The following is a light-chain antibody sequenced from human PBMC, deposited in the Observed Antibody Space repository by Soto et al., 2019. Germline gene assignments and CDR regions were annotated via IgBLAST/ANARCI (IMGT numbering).Light chain of an antibody. CDR3: QQYNNWPPWT. J-gene: IGKJ1*01. V-gene: IGKV3-15*01. CDR2: GAS. CDR1: QSVSSN. Sequence: EIVMTQSPATLSVSPGERATLSCRASQSVSSNLAWYQHKPGQAPRLLIYGASNRATGIPARFSGSGAGTEFTLTISSLQSEDFAVYYCQQYNNWPPWTFGQGTKVEIK.